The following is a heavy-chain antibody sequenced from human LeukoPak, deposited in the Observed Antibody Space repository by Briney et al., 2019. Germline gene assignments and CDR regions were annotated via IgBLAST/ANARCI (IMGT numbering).Heavy chain of an antibody. CDR2: ISSSSSTI. J-gene: IGHJ4*02. D-gene: IGHD4-17*01. CDR1: GFTFSSYS. V-gene: IGHV3-48*02. CDR3: ASIYDYGDYALDY. Sequence: GGSLRLSCAASGFTFSSYSMSWVRQAPGKGLEWVSYISSSSSTIYYADSVKGRFTISRDNAKNSLYLQMNSLRDEDTAVYYCASIYDYGDYALDYWGQGTLVTVSS.